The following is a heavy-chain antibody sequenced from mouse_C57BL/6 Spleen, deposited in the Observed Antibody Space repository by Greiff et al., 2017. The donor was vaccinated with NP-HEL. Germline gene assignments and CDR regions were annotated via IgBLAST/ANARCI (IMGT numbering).Heavy chain of an antibody. CDR2: IYPRDGST. Sequence: QVQLQQSGPELVKPGASVKLSCKASGYTFTSYDINWVKQRPGQGLEWIGWIYPRDGSTKYNEKFKGKATLTVDKSSSTAYMELRSLASEDSAVSLCARRWLYSNYYAMDYWGQGTSVTVSS. CDR3: ARRWLYSNYYAMDY. CDR1: GYTFTSYD. D-gene: IGHD2-5*01. V-gene: IGHV1-85*01. J-gene: IGHJ4*01.